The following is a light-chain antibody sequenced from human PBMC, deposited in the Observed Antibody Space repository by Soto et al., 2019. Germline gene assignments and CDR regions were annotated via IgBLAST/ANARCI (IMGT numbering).Light chain of an antibody. CDR3: QQYGFSPRT. J-gene: IGKJ1*01. CDR2: WAS. CDR1: QSVLYSSNNKNY. V-gene: IGKV4-1*01. Sequence: DIVMTQSPDSLAVSLGERATINCKSSQSVLYSSNNKNYLAWYQQKPGQPPKLLIYWASTRESGVPDRFSGSGSGTDFTLTISSLQAADVAVYYCQQYGFSPRTFGQGTKVEIK.